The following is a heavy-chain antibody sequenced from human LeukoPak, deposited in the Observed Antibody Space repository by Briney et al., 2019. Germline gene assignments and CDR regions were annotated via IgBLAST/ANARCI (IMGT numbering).Heavy chain of an antibody. CDR2: IYPGDSDT. CDR3: ARLPGYCTGGSCYFDY. CDR1: GYSFTNYW. V-gene: IGHV5-51*01. Sequence: ESLKISCKGSGYSFTNYWIGWVRQMPGKGLEWMGIIYPGDSDTRYSPSFQGQVTFSADKSISTTYLQWSSMKASDTAMYYCARLPGYCTGGSCYFDYWGQGTLVTVS. D-gene: IGHD2-15*01. J-gene: IGHJ4*02.